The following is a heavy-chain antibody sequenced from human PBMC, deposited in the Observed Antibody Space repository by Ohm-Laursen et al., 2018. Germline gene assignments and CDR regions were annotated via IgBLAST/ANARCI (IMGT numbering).Heavy chain of an antibody. CDR2: IYYSGST. J-gene: IGHJ6*02. CDR3: ARDLGFAAPMDV. CDR1: GGSISRYY. V-gene: IGHV4-59*12. D-gene: IGHD7-27*01. Sequence: SDTLSLTCTVSGGSISRYYWSWIRQPPGKNLEWIGNIYYSGSTNYNPSLESRVTISADTSKNQFSLKVNSVTAADTAVYYCARDLGFAAPMDVWGQGTTVTVSS.